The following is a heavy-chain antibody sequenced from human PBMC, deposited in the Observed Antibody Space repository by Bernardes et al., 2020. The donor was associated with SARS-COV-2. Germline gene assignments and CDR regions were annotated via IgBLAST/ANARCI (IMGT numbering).Heavy chain of an antibody. CDR3: ARVGGRGYSYGYLY. V-gene: IGHV3-74*01. CDR2: INSDGDNT. J-gene: IGHJ4*02. D-gene: IGHD5-18*01. CDR1: GFTFRNYW. Sequence: GGPLRLWCAASGFTFRNYWMHWVRQAPGMGLVWVSRINSDGDNTIYTDSVKGRFTVSRDNAKNTLYLQMNSLRAEDTAVYYCARVGGRGYSYGYLYWGQGTRVTVSS.